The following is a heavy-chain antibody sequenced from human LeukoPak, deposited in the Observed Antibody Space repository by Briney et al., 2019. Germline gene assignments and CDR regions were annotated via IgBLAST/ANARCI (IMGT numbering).Heavy chain of an antibody. D-gene: IGHD3-22*01. CDR2: IYYSGST. J-gene: IGHJ4*02. CDR1: GGSISGCY. Sequence: SETLSLTCTVSGGSISGCYWSWIRHPPGKGLEWIGYIYYSGSTNYNPSLKSRVTISVDTSKNQFSLKLSSVTAADTAVYYCARLPYYYDSSGYYHNYFDYWGQGTLVTVSS. CDR3: ARLPYYYDSSGYYHNYFDY. V-gene: IGHV4-59*01.